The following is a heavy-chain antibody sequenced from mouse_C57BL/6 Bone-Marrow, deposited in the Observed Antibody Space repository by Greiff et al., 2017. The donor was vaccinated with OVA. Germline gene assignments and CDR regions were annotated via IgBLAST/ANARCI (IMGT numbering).Heavy chain of an antibody. CDR1: GYTFTSYG. Sequence: VQLQQSGAELARPGASVKLSCKASGYTFTSYGISWVKQRTGQGLEWIGEIYPRSGNTYYNEKFKGKATLTADKSSSTAYMELRSLTSEDSAVYFCDRDYGNYVPYWYFDVWGTGTTVTVSS. D-gene: IGHD2-1*01. J-gene: IGHJ1*03. V-gene: IGHV1-81*01. CDR3: DRDYGNYVPYWYFDV. CDR2: IYPRSGNT.